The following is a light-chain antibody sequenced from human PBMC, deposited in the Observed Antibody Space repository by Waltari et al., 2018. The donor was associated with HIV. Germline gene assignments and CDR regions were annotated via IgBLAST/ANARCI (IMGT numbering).Light chain of an antibody. CDR1: SGNIAANY. Sequence: NFMLTQPHSVSESPGKTVTISCTRSSGNIAANYVPWFQQRPGSAPTTVLYEDYQRPSGVPDRFSGFLNRSSNSATLTISGLTTEDEADYYCQSYDSNNHWVFGGGTRLTVL. CDR2: EDY. CDR3: QSYDSNNHWV. J-gene: IGLJ3*02. V-gene: IGLV6-57*03.